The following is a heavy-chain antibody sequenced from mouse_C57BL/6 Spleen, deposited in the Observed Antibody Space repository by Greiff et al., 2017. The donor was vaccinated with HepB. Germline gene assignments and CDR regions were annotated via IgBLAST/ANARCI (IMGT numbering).Heavy chain of an antibody. J-gene: IGHJ4*01. D-gene: IGHD1-1*01. CDR3: ATQILSNYGSSYDYAMDY. CDR2: ISSGSSTI. V-gene: IGHV5-17*01. Sequence: EVQGVESGGGLVKPGGSLKLSCAASGFTFSDYGMHWVRQAPEKGLEWVAYISSGSSTIYYADTVKGRFTISRDNAKNTLFLQMTSLRSEDTAMYYCATQILSNYGSSYDYAMDYWGEETSDTVSS. CDR1: GFTFSDYG.